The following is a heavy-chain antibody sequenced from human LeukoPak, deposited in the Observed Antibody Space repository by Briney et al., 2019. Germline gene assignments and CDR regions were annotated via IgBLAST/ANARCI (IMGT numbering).Heavy chain of an antibody. CDR3: AKVGTYHYFYIDP. CDR2: ISRHGDIT. J-gene: IGHJ6*03. CDR1: GFAFSTYSAYF. Sequence: AGGSLRLSCAASGFAFSTYSAYFMSWVRQAPGKGLEWVSTISRHGDITYYADSVKGRFIISRDSSKNALFLQMNSLTAEDTAVYYCAKVGTYHYFYIDPWGTGTTVTVSS. V-gene: IGHV3-23*01. D-gene: IGHD1-1*01.